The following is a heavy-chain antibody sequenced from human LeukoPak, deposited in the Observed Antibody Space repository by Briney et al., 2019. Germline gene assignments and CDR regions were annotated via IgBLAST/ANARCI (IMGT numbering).Heavy chain of an antibody. CDR1: GGSFSGYY. J-gene: IGHJ3*02. CDR2: INHSGST. V-gene: IGHV4-34*01. D-gene: IGHD3-10*01. CDR3: ARDSGGRDAFDI. Sequence: SETLSLTCAVYGGSFSGYYWSWIRQPPGKGLEWIGEINHSGSTNYNPSLKSRVTISVDTSKNQFSLKLSSVTAADTAVYYCARDSGGRDAFDIWGQGTMVTVSS.